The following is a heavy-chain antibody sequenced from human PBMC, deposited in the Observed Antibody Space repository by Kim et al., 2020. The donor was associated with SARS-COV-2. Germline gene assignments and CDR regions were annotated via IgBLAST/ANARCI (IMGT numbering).Heavy chain of an antibody. J-gene: IGHJ4*02. V-gene: IGHV4-39*07. CDR3: AKVDTAMVRY. CDR2: ST. D-gene: IGHD5-18*01. Sequence: STYSNPSLKSRVTISVDTSKNQFSLKMSSVTAADTAVYYCAKVDTAMVRYWGQGTLVIVSS.